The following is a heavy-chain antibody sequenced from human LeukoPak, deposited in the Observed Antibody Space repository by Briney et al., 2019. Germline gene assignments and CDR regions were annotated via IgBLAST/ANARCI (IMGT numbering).Heavy chain of an antibody. D-gene: IGHD3-3*01. Sequence: GGSLRLSCAASGFTFSSYGMHWVRQAPGKGLEWVAVISYDGSNKYYADSVKGRFTISRDNSKNTLYLQMNSLRAEDTAVYYCARHPSGVAPFDPWGRGTLVTVSS. CDR3: ARHPSGVAPFDP. CDR2: ISYDGSNK. CDR1: GFTFSSYG. J-gene: IGHJ5*02. V-gene: IGHV3-30*03.